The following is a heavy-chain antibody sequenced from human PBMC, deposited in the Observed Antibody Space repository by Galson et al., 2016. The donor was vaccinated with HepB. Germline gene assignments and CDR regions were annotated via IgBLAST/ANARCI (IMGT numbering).Heavy chain of an antibody. Sequence: SLRLSCAASGFTFNRHAMSWVRRTPGNGLEWVSLIYSGGDTSSADSVKGRFTISRDSSKNTLYLQMNSLRDEDTAVYYCARDVGPWGQGTLVTVSS. V-gene: IGHV3-66*01. CDR1: GFTFNRHA. CDR3: ARDVGP. CDR2: IYSGGDT. J-gene: IGHJ5*02.